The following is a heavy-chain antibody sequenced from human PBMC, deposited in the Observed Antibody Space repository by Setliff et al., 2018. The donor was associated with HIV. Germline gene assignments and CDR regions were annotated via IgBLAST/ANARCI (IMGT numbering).Heavy chain of an antibody. D-gene: IGHD1-26*01. V-gene: IGHV1-69*10. CDR1: GGMFSNYA. Sequence: GASVKVSCKASGGMFSNYAINWVRQAPGQGLEWMGGLTPVIGIAVYAQKFQGRVTLTADTSTSTAYMDLSSLKSDDTAVYYCARQRGWDFDYWGQGTLVTVSS. CDR3: ARQRGWDFDY. CDR2: LTPVIGIA. J-gene: IGHJ4*02.